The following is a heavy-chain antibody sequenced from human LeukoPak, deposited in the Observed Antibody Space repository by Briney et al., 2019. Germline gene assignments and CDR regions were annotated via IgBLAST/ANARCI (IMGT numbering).Heavy chain of an antibody. J-gene: IGHJ4*02. V-gene: IGHV5-51*01. CDR2: IYPGDSDT. D-gene: IGHD1-26*01. CDR3: ATVGASRLAY. Sequence: GESLKISCKGSGYSFTTYWIVWVRQMPGKGLEWMGIIYPGDSDTRYSPSFQGQATMSADKSISTAYLQWSSLKASDTAMYYCATVGASRLAYWGQGTLVTVSS. CDR1: GYSFTTYW.